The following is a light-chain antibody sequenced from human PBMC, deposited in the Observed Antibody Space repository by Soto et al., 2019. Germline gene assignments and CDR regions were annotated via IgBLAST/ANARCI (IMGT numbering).Light chain of an antibody. CDR2: KAS. J-gene: IGKJ2*01. Sequence: DIQMTQSPSTLSASVGDRVTITCRASQSISSWLAWYQQKPGKAPKLLIYKASSLESGVPSRFRGSGSGTEFTLTISSLQPDDFATYYCKQYSSYSYTFGQGTKLEIK. V-gene: IGKV1-5*03. CDR3: KQYSSYSYT. CDR1: QSISSW.